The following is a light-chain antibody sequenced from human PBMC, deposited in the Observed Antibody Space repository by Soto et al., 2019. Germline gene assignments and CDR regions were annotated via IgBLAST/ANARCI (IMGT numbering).Light chain of an antibody. Sequence: QPVLTQSPSASASLGASVKLPCTLSRGHFNYAIAWHQQQPEKGPRYLMKLNSDGSHSKGDGIPDRFSGSSSGAERYLTISSLQSEDEADYYCQTWGTGIHVVFGGGTKLTVL. V-gene: IGLV4-69*01. CDR1: RGHFNYA. J-gene: IGLJ2*01. CDR3: QTWGTGIHVV. CDR2: LNSDGSH.